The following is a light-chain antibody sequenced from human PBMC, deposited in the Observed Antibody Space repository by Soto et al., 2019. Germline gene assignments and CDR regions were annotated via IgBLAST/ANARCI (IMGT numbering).Light chain of an antibody. J-gene: IGKJ1*01. V-gene: IGKV3-15*01. CDR1: QSVNSY. CDR2: GAS. Sequence: EIVMTQSPATLSVSPGERATLTCRASQSVNSYLGWYQQKPGQAPRLLISGASTRATGIPARFSGSGSGTEFPLTISSLQSEDFAVYYCQQYNNWPWTFGQGTKVEIK. CDR3: QQYNNWPWT.